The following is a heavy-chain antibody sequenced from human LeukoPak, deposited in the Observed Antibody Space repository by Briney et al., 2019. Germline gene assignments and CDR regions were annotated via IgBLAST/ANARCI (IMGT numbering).Heavy chain of an antibody. J-gene: IGHJ6*03. CDR2: IYYSGST. Sequence: ESSETLSLTCTVSGGSISSGSYYWSWIRQPPGKGLEWIGYIYYSGSTNYNPSLKSRVTISVDTSKNQFSLKLSSVTAADTAVYYCARGGGEPPYYYYYMDVWGKGTTVTVSS. CDR1: GGSISSGSYY. V-gene: IGHV4-61*01. CDR3: ARGGGEPPYYYYYMDV. D-gene: IGHD1-26*01.